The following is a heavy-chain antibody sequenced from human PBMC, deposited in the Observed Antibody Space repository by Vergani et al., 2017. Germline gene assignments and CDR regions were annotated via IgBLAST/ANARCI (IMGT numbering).Heavy chain of an antibody. CDR2: ISGSGVST. Sequence: EVQLLESGGGLVQPGGSLRLSCAASGFTFSSYAMRWVCHAPGKGLEWVAAISGSGVSTYYADSGKGRFTISRDNSKNTLYLQMNSLRAEDTAVYYCAKGASNFDYWGQGTLVTVSS. CDR3: AKGASNFDY. J-gene: IGHJ4*02. CDR1: GFTFSSYA. V-gene: IGHV3-23*01.